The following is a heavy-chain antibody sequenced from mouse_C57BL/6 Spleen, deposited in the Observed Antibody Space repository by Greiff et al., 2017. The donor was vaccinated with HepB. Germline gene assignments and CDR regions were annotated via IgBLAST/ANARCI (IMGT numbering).Heavy chain of an antibody. J-gene: IGHJ4*01. CDR3: ARRDYGSSYYYAMDY. CDR2: ISSGSSTI. CDR1: GFTFSDYG. Sequence: VQLKESGGGLVKPGGSLKLSCAASGFTFSDYGMHWVRQAPEKGLEWVAYISSGSSTIYYADTVKGRFTISRDNAKNTLFLQMTSLRSEDTAMYYCARRDYGSSYYYAMDYWGQGTSVTVSS. V-gene: IGHV5-17*01. D-gene: IGHD1-1*01.